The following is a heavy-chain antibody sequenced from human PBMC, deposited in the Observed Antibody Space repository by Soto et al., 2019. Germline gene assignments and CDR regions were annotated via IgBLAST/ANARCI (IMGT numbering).Heavy chain of an antibody. CDR3: ARDPCKWDICPFDY. Sequence: ASVKVSCKASGHTFTSSGFNWVRQAPGQGLEWMGWISTYNGNTKYAQKFQGRVTMTTDTSTSTAYMELRSLRSDDTAVYYCARDPCKWDICPFDYWGQGTLVTVSS. V-gene: IGHV1-18*04. CDR2: ISTYNGNT. D-gene: IGHD1-26*01. J-gene: IGHJ4*02. CDR1: GHTFTSSG.